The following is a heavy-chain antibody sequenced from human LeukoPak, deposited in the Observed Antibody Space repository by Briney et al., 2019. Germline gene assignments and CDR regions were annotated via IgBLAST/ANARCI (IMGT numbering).Heavy chain of an antibody. CDR1: GFTFSSYG. CDR2: ISGTGGTT. CDR3: AKDYYDSSGYYRTYFDY. Sequence: GGTLRLSCAASGFTFSSYGMSWVRQAPGKGLEWVSAISGTGGTTYYADSVKGRFTISRDNSKNTLYLQMNSLRAEDTAVYYCAKDYYDSSGYYRTYFDYWGQGTLVTVSS. J-gene: IGHJ4*02. D-gene: IGHD3-22*01. V-gene: IGHV3-23*01.